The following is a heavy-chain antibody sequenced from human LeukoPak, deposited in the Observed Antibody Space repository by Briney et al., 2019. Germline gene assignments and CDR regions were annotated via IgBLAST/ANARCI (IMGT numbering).Heavy chain of an antibody. CDR1: GGSFSGYY. J-gene: IGHJ6*02. CDR2: INHSGST. D-gene: IGHD6-13*01. Sequence: SETLSLTCAVYGGSFSGYYWSWIRQPPGKGLEWIGEINHSGSTNYNPSLKSRVTISVDTSKNQFSLKLSSVTAADTAVYYCARARVAAARSMDVWGQGTTVIVSS. CDR3: ARARVAAARSMDV. V-gene: IGHV4-34*01.